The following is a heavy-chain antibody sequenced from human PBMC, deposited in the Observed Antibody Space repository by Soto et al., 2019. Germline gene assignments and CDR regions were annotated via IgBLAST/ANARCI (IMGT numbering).Heavy chain of an antibody. CDR1: GFTFSSYS. CDR2: ISSSSSYI. V-gene: IGHV3-21*01. J-gene: IGHJ3*02. Sequence: PGGSLRLSCAASGFTFSSYSMNWVRQAPGKGLEWVSSISSSSSYIYYADSVKGRFTISRDNAKNSLYLQMNSLRAEDTAVYYCARDQRESSGWYGGYDAFDIWGQGTMVTVSS. D-gene: IGHD6-19*01. CDR3: ARDQRESSGWYGGYDAFDI.